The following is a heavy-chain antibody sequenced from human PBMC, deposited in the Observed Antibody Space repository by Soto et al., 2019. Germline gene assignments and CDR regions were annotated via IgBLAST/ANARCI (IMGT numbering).Heavy chain of an antibody. CDR1: GGTFSSYA. CDR2: IIPIFGTA. J-gene: IGHJ4*02. V-gene: IGHV1-69*01. CDR3: ATAAYDSSGYFYRNYFDY. D-gene: IGHD3-22*01. Sequence: QVQLVQSGAEVKKPGSSVKVSCKASGGTFSSYAISWVRQAPGQGLPWMGGIIPIFGTANYAQKFQGRVTITADESTSTAYMELSSLRAEDTAVYYCATAAYDSSGYFYRNYFDYWGQGSVVTVSS.